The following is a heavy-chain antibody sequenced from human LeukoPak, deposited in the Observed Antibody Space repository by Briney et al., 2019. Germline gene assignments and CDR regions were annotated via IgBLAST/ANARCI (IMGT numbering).Heavy chain of an antibody. CDR1: TFSSYA. V-gene: IGHV4-39*01. CDR2: IYYSGST. Sequence: TFSSYAMRWVRQVPGKGLEWIGSIYYSGSTYYNPSLKSRVTISVDTSKNQFSLKLSSVTAADTAVYYCARQDLVVVPAAIISWFDPWGQGTLVTVSS. D-gene: IGHD2-2*01. J-gene: IGHJ5*02. CDR3: ARQDLVVVPAAIISWFDP.